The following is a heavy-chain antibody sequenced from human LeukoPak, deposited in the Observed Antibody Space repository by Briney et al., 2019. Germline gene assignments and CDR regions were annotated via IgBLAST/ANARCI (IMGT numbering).Heavy chain of an antibody. J-gene: IGHJ6*02. CDR2: IKHDGSEK. D-gene: IGHD3-3*01. V-gene: IGHV3-7*01. CDR3: ARCDFWSGYYEWNYYYGMDV. CDR1: GFTFSRNW. Sequence: GGSLRLSCAASGFTFSRNWMTWVRQAPGKGLEWVANIKHDGSEKYYVDSVKGRFTISRDNAKNSLYLQMNSLRAEDTAVYYCARCDFWSGYYEWNYYYGMDVWGQGTTVTVSS.